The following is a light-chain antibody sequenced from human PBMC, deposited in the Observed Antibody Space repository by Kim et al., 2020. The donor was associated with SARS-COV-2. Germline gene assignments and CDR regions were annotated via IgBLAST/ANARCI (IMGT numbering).Light chain of an antibody. J-gene: IGLJ2*01. Sequence: QAVVTQEPSLTVSPGGTVTLTCGSSTGAVTSGHYPYWFQQKPGQAPRTLIYDTTNKQSWTPARFSGSLLGGKAALTLSGAQPDDDAEYYCLLSYSGARVFGGGTQLTVL. CDR2: DTT. V-gene: IGLV7-46*01. CDR3: LLSYSGARV. CDR1: TGAVTSGHY.